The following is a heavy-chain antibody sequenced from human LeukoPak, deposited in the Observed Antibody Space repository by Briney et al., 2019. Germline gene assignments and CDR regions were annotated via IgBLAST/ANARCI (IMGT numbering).Heavy chain of an antibody. D-gene: IGHD3-10*01. CDR2: IYPGDSGT. Sequence: GESLKISCKGSGYSFTSYWIGWVRQMPGKGLEWMGIIYPGDSGTRYSPSFQGQVTISADKSISTAYLQWSSLKASDIAMYYCARQSQGRWFGDPFDYWGQGTLVTVSS. CDR1: GYSFTSYW. CDR3: ARQSQGRWFGDPFDY. J-gene: IGHJ4*02. V-gene: IGHV5-51*01.